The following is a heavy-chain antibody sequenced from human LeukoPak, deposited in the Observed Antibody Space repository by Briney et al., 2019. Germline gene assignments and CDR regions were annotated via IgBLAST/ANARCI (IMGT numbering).Heavy chain of an antibody. CDR3: ARDVVGARAYYFDY. V-gene: IGHV4-34*01. CDR1: GGSFSGYY. CDR2: INHSGST. D-gene: IGHD1-26*01. Sequence: SGTLSLTCAVYGGSFSGYYWSWIRQPPGKGLEWIGEINHSGSTNYNPSLKSRVTISVDTSKNQFSLKLSSVTAADTAVYYCARDVVGARAYYFDYWGQGTLVTVSS. J-gene: IGHJ4*02.